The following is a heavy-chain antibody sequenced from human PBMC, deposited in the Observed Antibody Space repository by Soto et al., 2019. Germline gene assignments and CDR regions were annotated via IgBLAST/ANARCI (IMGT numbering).Heavy chain of an antibody. CDR3: ARGNKYYDFWGGKKYYYYYYGMDV. V-gene: IGHV4-34*01. Sequence: PSETLSLTCAVYGGSFSGYYWSWIRQPPGKGLEWIGEINHSGSTNYNPSLKSRVTISVDTSKNQFSLKLSSVTAADTAVYYCARGNKYYDFWGGKKYYYYYYGMDVWGQGTTVTVSS. CDR2: INHSGST. J-gene: IGHJ6*02. CDR1: GGSFSGYY. D-gene: IGHD3-3*01.